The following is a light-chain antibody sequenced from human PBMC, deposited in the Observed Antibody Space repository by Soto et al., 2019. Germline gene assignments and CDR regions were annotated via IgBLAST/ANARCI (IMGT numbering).Light chain of an antibody. Sequence: DIVMTQSPLSLPVTPGEPASISCRSSQSLLHRNGYNYLDWYLQKPGQSPQLLIYLGSNRASGVPDRFSGSGAGTDFTLKISRVESEDVGVYYCMQALQAPLTFGGRTKVEIK. CDR2: LGS. CDR3: MQALQAPLT. CDR1: QSLLHRNGYNY. J-gene: IGKJ4*01. V-gene: IGKV2-28*01.